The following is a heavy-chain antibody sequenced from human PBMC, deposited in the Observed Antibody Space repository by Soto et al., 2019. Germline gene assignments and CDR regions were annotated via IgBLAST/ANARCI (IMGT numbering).Heavy chain of an antibody. V-gene: IGHV3-48*03. CDR2: ISSSGSTI. CDR3: ARVRNWGSHWYFDL. J-gene: IGHJ2*01. Sequence: EVQLVESGGGLVQPGGSLRLSCAASGFTFSSYEMNWVRQAPGKGLEWVSYISSSGSTIYYADSVKGRFTISRDNAKISLYLQMNSLRAEDTAVYYCARVRNWGSHWYFDLWGRGTLVTVSS. CDR1: GFTFSSYE. D-gene: IGHD7-27*01.